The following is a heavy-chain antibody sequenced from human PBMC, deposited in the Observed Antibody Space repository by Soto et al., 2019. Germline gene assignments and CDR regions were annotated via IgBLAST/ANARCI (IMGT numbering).Heavy chain of an antibody. V-gene: IGHV4-30-4*01. CDR2: IYNSGTT. Sequence: QVQLQESGPGLVKPSQTLSLTCTVSGGSINYSPYFWSWIRQTPGKGLEWIGHIYNSGTTYTNPSLTSRASISGDTSPNQFSLTLKSVTAADTAVYYCARGPSADKVDYWGRGTLVTVSS. D-gene: IGHD3-3*01. CDR3: ARGPSADKVDY. CDR1: GGSINYSPYF. J-gene: IGHJ4*02.